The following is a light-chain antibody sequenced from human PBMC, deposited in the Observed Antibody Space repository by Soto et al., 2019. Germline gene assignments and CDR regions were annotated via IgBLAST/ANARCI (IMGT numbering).Light chain of an antibody. J-gene: IGKJ3*01. CDR2: DAS. Sequence: DIQMTQSPSSLSASVGDRVTITCQASQDIRNYLNWYQQKPGTAPKLLIYDASNLETGVPSRFSGSGSGTDFTFPISSLQPEDIAAYYCQQFDNLPLTVGPGTKVDIK. CDR1: QDIRNY. V-gene: IGKV1-33*01. CDR3: QQFDNLPLT.